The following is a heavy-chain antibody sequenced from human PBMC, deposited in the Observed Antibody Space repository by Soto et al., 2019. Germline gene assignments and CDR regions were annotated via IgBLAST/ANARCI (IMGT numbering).Heavy chain of an antibody. CDR3: ARDADPSGSYDGVGFDY. V-gene: IGHV3-30-3*01. CDR1: GFTFSSYA. D-gene: IGHD1-26*01. CDR2: ISYDGSNK. J-gene: IGHJ4*02. Sequence: QVQLVESGGGVVQPGRSLRLSCAASGFTFSSYAMHWVRQAPGKGLEWVAVISYDGSNKYYADSVKGRFTISRDNSKNXRHLQMNSLRAEDTAVYYCARDADPSGSYDGVGFDYWGQGTLVTVSS.